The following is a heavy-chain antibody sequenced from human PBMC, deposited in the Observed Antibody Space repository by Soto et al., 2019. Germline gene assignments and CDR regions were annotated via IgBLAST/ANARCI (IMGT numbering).Heavy chain of an antibody. Sequence: EVQLVESGGGLVQPGGSLRLSCAASGFTFSSYWMSWVRQAPGKGLEWVANIKQDGSEKYYVDSVKGRFTISRDNAKNSLYLQMNSLRAEDTAVYYCARSRGGRWNYFDYWGQGTLVTVSS. V-gene: IGHV3-7*05. CDR2: IKQDGSEK. D-gene: IGHD3-10*01. CDR3: ARSRGGRWNYFDY. J-gene: IGHJ4*02. CDR1: GFTFSSYW.